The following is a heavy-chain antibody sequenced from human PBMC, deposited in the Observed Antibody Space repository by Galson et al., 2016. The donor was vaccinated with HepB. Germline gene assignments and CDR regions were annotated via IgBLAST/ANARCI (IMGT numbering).Heavy chain of an antibody. CDR2: IWYDGTNK. CDR3: ARDPGYSAFDI. J-gene: IGHJ3*02. V-gene: IGHV3-33*01. CDR1: GFTFSNYG. Sequence: SLRLSCAASGFTFSNYGVHWVRQAPGKGLEWVTLIWYDGTNKYYADSVKGRFTISRDNAKNSLYLQMNSLRAEDTAVYFCARDPGYSAFDIWGQGTMVTVSS. D-gene: IGHD5-12*01.